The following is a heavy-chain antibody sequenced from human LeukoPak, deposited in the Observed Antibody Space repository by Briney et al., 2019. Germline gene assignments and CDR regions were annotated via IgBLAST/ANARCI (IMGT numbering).Heavy chain of an antibody. V-gene: IGHV3-64*04. J-gene: IGHJ3*02. CDR3: AKDYDSSGWAAFDI. Sequence: PGGSLRLSCSASGFTFSSYAMHWVRQAPGKGLEYVSSISSEGSSTYYADSVKGRFTISRDNSKNTLYLQMNSLRAEDTAVCYCAKDYDSSGWAAFDIWGQGTMVTVSS. CDR2: ISSEGSST. CDR1: GFTFSSYA. D-gene: IGHD3-22*01.